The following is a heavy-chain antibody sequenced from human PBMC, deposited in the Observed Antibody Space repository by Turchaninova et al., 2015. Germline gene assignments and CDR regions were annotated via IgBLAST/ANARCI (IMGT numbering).Heavy chain of an antibody. V-gene: IGHV3-48*03. CDR3: ARPSDGYTIDY. CDR1: GFIFSSYE. J-gene: IGHJ4*02. Sequence: EVQLVESGGGLVRVGGSLGLSCAASGFIFSSYEMNWVRQAPGKGLEWVADIGSSGRTIYYADSVKGRFTISRDNVKNSLYLQMNSLRVEDTAVYYCARPSDGYTIDYWGQGTLVTVSS. D-gene: IGHD5-24*01. CDR2: IGSSGRTI.